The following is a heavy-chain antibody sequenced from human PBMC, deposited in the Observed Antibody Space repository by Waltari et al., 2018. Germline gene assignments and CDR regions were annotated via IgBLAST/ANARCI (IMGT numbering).Heavy chain of an antibody. D-gene: IGHD3-10*01. CDR2: IYYTGRT. J-gene: IGHJ6*02. CDR1: GGSINSHY. Sequence: QMQLQESGPGLVKPSETLSLNCTVSGGSINSHYWSWIRQSPGKGLEWIGYIYYTGRTTYNPSLASRVTISVDTSKNLFSLNLNSISAADTAVYYCAREGFGSDYYYGMDVWGQGTTVTVSS. V-gene: IGHV4-59*11. CDR3: AREGFGSDYYYGMDV.